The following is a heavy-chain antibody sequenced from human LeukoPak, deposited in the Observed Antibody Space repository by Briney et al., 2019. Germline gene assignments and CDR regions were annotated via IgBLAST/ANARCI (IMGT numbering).Heavy chain of an antibody. D-gene: IGHD1-26*01. Sequence: SETLSLTCTVSGDSTSSDRYYGGWIRQPPGKGLEWIGNIYYSGSTYYNPSLKSRVTMSVDTSKNQFFLKLNSVTAADTAVYYCARGRPYSGGYHLDYWGQGTLVTVSA. CDR3: ARGRPYSGGYHLDY. CDR2: IYYSGST. V-gene: IGHV4-39*01. CDR1: GDSTSSDRYY. J-gene: IGHJ4*02.